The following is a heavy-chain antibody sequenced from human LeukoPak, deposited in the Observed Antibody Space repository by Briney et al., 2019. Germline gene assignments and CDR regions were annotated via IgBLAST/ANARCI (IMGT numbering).Heavy chain of an antibody. CDR1: GYTLTNYY. CDR2: ISTFSGET. Sequence: GASVTVSCKPYGYTLTNYYISWVRQAPGRGLEWMGWISTFSGETNYAESLQGRVTLTTDTSTGTAYIELRSVSSDETGVYYCAKSYTVAVFEVGVLGFWGQGTLVTVSS. D-gene: IGHD2-2*01. CDR3: AKSYTVAVFEVGVLGF. V-gene: IGHV1-18*01. J-gene: IGHJ4*02.